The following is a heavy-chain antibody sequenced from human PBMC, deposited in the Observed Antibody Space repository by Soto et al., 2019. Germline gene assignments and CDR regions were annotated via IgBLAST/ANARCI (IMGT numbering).Heavy chain of an antibody. CDR3: ARSYYLADAFDV. V-gene: IGHV1-18*01. D-gene: IGHD3-16*01. J-gene: IGHJ3*01. Sequence: XAGKVSYKATGCCFSDYGFNWLRQAPGQGLEWMGWISAFNGNTETAQGLQDRVTMTTDSSTTTAHMDLTNLTTDDTAIYYCARSYYLADAFDVWGQGTMVTVSS. CDR1: GCCFSDYG. CDR2: ISAFNGNT.